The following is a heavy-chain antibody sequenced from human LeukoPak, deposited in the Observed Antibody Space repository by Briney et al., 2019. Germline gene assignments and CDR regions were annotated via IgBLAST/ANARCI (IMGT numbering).Heavy chain of an antibody. CDR3: ARQIQLWSAFDY. D-gene: IGHD5-18*01. J-gene: IGHJ4*02. V-gene: IGHV1-2*02. CDR1: GYTFTGYY. Sequence: ASVKVSCKASGYTFTGYYMHWVRQAPGQGLEWMGWINPNSGGTNYAQKFQGRVTMTRDTSISTAYMELSRLRSEDMAVYYCARQIQLWSAFDYWGQGTLVTVSS. CDR2: INPNSGGT.